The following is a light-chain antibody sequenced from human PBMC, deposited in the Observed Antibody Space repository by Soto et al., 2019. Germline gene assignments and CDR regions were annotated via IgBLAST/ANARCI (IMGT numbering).Light chain of an antibody. J-gene: IGKJ1*01. CDR3: QQYNDYSAWT. V-gene: IGKV3D-15*01. Sequence: EILMTQSRATLSVSPGERATLSCRASQSVSSYLAWYQQKPGQAPRLLIYDASNRATGIPARFSGTESGTEFTLTISSLRPDDFATYYCQQYNDYSAWTFGQGTKVDIK. CDR2: DAS. CDR1: QSVSSY.